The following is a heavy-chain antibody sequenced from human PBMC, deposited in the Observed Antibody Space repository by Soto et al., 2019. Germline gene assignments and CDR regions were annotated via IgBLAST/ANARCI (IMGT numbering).Heavy chain of an antibody. D-gene: IGHD3-9*01. J-gene: IGHJ4*02. V-gene: IGHV1-18*01. CDR3: ARTMGDILTGYRFDY. Sequence: GASVKVSCKASGYTFTSYGISWVRQAPGQGLEWMGWISAYNGNTNYAQKLQGRVTMTTDTSTSTAYMELRSLRSDDTAVYYCARTMGDILTGYRFDYWGQGTLVTVSS. CDR2: ISAYNGNT. CDR1: GYTFTSYG.